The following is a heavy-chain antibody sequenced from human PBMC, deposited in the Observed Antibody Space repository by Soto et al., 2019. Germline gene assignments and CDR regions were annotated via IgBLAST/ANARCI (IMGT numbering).Heavy chain of an antibody. CDR3: ARFGSSWYGTGMDV. CDR2: IYYSGST. CDR1: GGSISSYY. J-gene: IGHJ6*02. V-gene: IGHV4-59*01. D-gene: IGHD6-13*01. Sequence: PSETLSLTCTVSGGSISSYYWSWIRQHPGKGLEWIGYIYYSGSTNYNPSLKSRVTISVDTSKNQFSLKLSSVTAADTAVYYCARFGSSWYGTGMDVWGQGTTVTVSS.